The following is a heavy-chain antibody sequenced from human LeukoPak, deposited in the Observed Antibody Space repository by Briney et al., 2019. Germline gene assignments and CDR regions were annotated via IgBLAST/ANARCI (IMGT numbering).Heavy chain of an antibody. CDR3: ATGGGYRFAY. V-gene: IGHV7-4-1*02. CDR2: INTYNGKP. J-gene: IGHJ4*02. Sequence: ASVKASCKASGYTITIYAMNWVRQAPGQGPEWMGWINTYNGKPTYAQGFTGRFVFSLDTSVSTAYLQISNLKAEDTAVYYCATGGGYRFAYWGQGSQVTVSS. D-gene: IGHD6-25*01. CDR1: GYTITIYA.